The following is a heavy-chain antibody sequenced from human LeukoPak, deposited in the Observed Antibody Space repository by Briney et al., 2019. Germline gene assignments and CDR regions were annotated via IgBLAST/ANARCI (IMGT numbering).Heavy chain of an antibody. CDR1: GFTFSSYA. CDR2: ISYDGSNK. J-gene: IGHJ4*02. D-gene: IGHD5-18*01. CDR3: ARVDTAMVTGSDY. V-gene: IGHV3-30-3*01. Sequence: AGGSLRLSCAASGFTFSSYAMHWVRQAPGKGLEWVAVISYDGSNKYYADSVKGRFTISRDNSKNTLYLQMNSLRAEDTAVYYCARVDTAMVTGSDYWGQGTLVTVSS.